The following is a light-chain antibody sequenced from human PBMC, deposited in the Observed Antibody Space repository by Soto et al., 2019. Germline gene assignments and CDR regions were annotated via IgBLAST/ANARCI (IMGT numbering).Light chain of an antibody. CDR1: SSNIGAGYD. CDR2: TNS. V-gene: IGLV1-40*01. Sequence: QPVLTQPPSVSGAPGQRVTISCTGSSSNIGAGYDVHWYQHLPGTAPKLLIYTNSNRPSGVPDRFSGSRSGTSASLAITGLQAEDEAEYYCQSYDSSLSGVLFGGGTKLTVL. CDR3: QSYDSSLSGVL. J-gene: IGLJ2*01.